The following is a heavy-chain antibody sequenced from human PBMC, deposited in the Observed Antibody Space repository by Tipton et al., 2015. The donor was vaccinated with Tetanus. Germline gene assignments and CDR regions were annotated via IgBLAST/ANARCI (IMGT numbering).Heavy chain of an antibody. Sequence: TLSLTCTVSGGSISTYYWSWIRQPPGKGLEWIGYIYYRGSTNYYPSLKSRVTMSVDTSKNQFSLKLSSVTAADTAVYYCARPHYQYWYFDLWGRGTLVTVSS. CDR2: IYYRGST. CDR3: ARPHYQYWYFDL. J-gene: IGHJ2*01. CDR1: GGSISTYY. D-gene: IGHD2-2*01. V-gene: IGHV4-59*08.